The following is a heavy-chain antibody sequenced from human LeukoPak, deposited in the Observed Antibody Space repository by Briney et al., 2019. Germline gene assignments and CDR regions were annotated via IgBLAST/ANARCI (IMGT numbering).Heavy chain of an antibody. V-gene: IGHV3-7*01. CDR2: INPEGSQN. Sequence: PGGSLRLSCAASGITFSRYGMHWVRQAPEKGLEWVANINPEGSQNRYVDSVNGRFTVSRDNARNSLYLDMDSLTADDSAIYYCAAWGESSSNYWGQGILVTVSS. CDR3: AAWGESSSNY. CDR1: GITFSRYG. D-gene: IGHD3-16*01. J-gene: IGHJ4*02.